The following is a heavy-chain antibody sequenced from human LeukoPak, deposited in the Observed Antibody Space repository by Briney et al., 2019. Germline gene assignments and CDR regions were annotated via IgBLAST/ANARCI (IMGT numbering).Heavy chain of an antibody. CDR3: ARGAHYDYVWGSYQLCDY. J-gene: IGHJ4*02. Sequence: PGGSLRLSCAASGFTFSSYAMSWVRQAPGKGLEWVSAISGSGGSTYYADSGKGRFTISRDNSKNTLYLQMTSLRAEDTAVYYCARGAHYDYVWGSYQLCDYWGQGTLVTVSS. D-gene: IGHD3-16*01. CDR1: GFTFSSYA. V-gene: IGHV3-23*01. CDR2: ISGSGGST.